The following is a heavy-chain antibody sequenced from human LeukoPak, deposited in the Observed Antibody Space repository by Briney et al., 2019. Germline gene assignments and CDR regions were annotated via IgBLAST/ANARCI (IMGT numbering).Heavy chain of an antibody. CDR3: ARGTLHFDWLLYYDAFDI. V-gene: IGHV4-59*01. Sequence: SETLSLTRTVSGGSISSYYWSWIRQPPGKGLEWIGYIYYSGSTNYNPSLKSRVTISVDTSKNQFSLKLSSVTAADTAVYYCARGTLHFDWLLYYDAFDIWGQGTMVTVSS. CDR1: GGSISSYY. D-gene: IGHD3-9*01. CDR2: IYYSGST. J-gene: IGHJ3*02.